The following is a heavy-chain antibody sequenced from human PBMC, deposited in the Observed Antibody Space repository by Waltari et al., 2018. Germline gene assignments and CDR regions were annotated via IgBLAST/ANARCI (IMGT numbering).Heavy chain of an antibody. CDR1: GDFPSDDH. Sequence: HVQLQESGPGLMKPSETLSLTCSVSGDFPSDDHWTWIRQAPGKGLEWIAYRRNTGATKCTPSLESRVTLSVDTSKKQFSLRLTSVTAADTAVYFCARLPTKYFDSLGWGFFDQWGQGILVTVSS. D-gene: IGHD3-9*01. J-gene: IGHJ4*02. V-gene: IGHV4-59*08. CDR2: RRNTGAT. CDR3: ARLPTKYFDSLGWGFFDQ.